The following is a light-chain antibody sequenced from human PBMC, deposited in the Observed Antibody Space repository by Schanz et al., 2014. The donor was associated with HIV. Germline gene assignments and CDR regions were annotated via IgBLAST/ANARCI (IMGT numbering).Light chain of an antibody. CDR2: SAS. V-gene: IGKV3-20*01. Sequence: EIVLTQSPGTLSLSPGERATLSCRASQSVSNYLAWYQQKPGQAPRLLIYSASTRATGIPSRFSGSGSGTEFSLTISRLEPEDFAVYYCQQCGSSPTFGQGTKVEIK. J-gene: IGKJ1*01. CDR3: QQCGSSPT. CDR1: QSVSNY.